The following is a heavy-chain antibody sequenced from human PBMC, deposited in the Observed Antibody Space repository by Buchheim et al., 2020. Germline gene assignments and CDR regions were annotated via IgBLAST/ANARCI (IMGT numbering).Heavy chain of an antibody. CDR3: ARPVQQLGHYYYIDV. J-gene: IGHJ6*03. CDR1: GGSISSSSYY. D-gene: IGHD6-13*01. CDR2: IYYSGST. V-gene: IGHV4-39*01. Sequence: QLQLQESGPGLVKPSETLSLTCTVSGGSISSSSYYWGWIRQPPGKGLEWIGSIYYSGSTYYNPSLKSRVTISVDTSKNQFSLKLSSVTAADTAVYYCARPVQQLGHYYYIDVWGKGTT.